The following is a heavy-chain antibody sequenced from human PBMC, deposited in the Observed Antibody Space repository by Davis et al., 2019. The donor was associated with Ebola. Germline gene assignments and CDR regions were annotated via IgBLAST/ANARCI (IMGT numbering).Heavy chain of an antibody. D-gene: IGHD3-10*01. Sequence: PSETLSLTCTVSGGSISSYYWSWIRQPPGKGLEWIGYIYYSGSTNYNPSLKSRVTISVDTSKNQFSLKLSSVTAADTAVYYCARAYMVQGVPTHFDYWGQGTLVTVSS. V-gene: IGHV4-59*01. CDR1: GGSISSYY. J-gene: IGHJ4*02. CDR3: ARAYMVQGVPTHFDY. CDR2: IYYSGST.